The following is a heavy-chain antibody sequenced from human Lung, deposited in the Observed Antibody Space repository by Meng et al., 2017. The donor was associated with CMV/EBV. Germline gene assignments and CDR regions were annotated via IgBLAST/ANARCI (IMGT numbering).Heavy chain of an antibody. Sequence: GSLRLSCAASGFTFSSYSMSWVRQAPGKGLEWVSSITNGKNYIYYADSVKGRFTISRDNAKNSLYLQMNSLRAEETAVYYCARDWGLRPADIDYWGQGTLVTVSS. D-gene: IGHD2-21*02. CDR1: GFTFSSYS. J-gene: IGHJ4*02. CDR3: ARDWGLRPADIDY. CDR2: ITNGKNYI. V-gene: IGHV3-21*01.